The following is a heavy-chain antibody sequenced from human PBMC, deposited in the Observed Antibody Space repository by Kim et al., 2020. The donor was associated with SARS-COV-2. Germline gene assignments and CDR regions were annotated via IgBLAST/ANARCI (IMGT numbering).Heavy chain of an antibody. CDR3: AKDGDTSTTRTDSLDI. V-gene: IGHV3-23*01. D-gene: IGHD3-16*01. CDR2: ISGSGATT. J-gene: IGHJ3*02. Sequence: GGSLRLSCATSGFTFRTYTMSWVRQAPGKGQEWLSAISGSGATTHYSDSVKGRFTISRDNSMNTLSLQMTSLRVEDTALYYCAKDGDTSTTRTDSLDIWGQGTMLTVSS. CDR1: GFTFRTYT.